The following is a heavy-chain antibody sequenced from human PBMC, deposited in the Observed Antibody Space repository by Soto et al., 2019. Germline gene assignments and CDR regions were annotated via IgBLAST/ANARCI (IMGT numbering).Heavy chain of an antibody. Sequence: EGSLRLSCAASGITFSSFAMHWVRQAPGKGLEWVAVISYDGSNKYNADSVKGRFTISRDNSKNTLYLQMNSLRAEDTAVYYSARDNSNGYYQFLVGDAFDIWGQGTMVTVSS. V-gene: IGHV3-30-3*01. CDR3: ARDNSNGYYQFLVGDAFDI. D-gene: IGHD3-22*01. J-gene: IGHJ3*02. CDR2: ISYDGSNK. CDR1: GITFSSFA.